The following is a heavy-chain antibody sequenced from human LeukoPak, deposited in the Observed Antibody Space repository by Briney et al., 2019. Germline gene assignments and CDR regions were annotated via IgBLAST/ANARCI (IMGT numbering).Heavy chain of an antibody. J-gene: IGHJ4*02. V-gene: IGHV5-51*01. CDR3: ARCRGIFWSAYSPFDY. CDR1: GYSFTSYW. Sequence: GESLKISCKGSGYSFTSYWIGWVRQVPGKGLEWMGIIYPGDSDTRYSPSFQGQVTISADKSISTAYLQWSSLKASDTAMYYCARCRGIFWSAYSPFDYWGQGTLVTVSS. D-gene: IGHD3-3*01. CDR2: IYPGDSDT.